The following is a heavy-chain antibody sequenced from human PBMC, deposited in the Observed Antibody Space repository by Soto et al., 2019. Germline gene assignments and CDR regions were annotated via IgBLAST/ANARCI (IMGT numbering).Heavy chain of an antibody. J-gene: IGHJ4*02. V-gene: IGHV3-23*01. CDR1: GFTFSSYA. Sequence: HPGGSLRLSCAASGFTFSSYAMSWVRQAPGKGLEWVSAISGSGGSTYYADSVKGRFTISRDNSKNTLYLQMNSLRAEDTAVYYCAKEDRVPVDIVATIMGVFDYWGQGTLVTVSS. CDR3: AKEDRVPVDIVATIMGVFDY. CDR2: ISGSGGST. D-gene: IGHD5-12*01.